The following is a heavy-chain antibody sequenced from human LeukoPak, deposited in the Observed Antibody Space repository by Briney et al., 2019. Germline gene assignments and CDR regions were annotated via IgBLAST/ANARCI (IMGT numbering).Heavy chain of an antibody. CDR1: GYTFTSYD. D-gene: IGHD1-14*01. CDR2: MNPNSGNT. CDR3: ARTGSAFDI. Sequence: GASVTVSFKASGYTFTSYDINWVGEAGGQGLEWMGWMNPNSGNTGYAQKFQGRVTMTRNTSISTAYMELSSLRSEDTAVYYCARTGSAFDIWGQGTMVTVSS. V-gene: IGHV1-8*01. J-gene: IGHJ3*02.